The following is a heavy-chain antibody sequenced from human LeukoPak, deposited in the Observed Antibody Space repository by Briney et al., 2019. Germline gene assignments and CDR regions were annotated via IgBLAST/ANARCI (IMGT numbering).Heavy chain of an antibody. CDR3: ARGRGYGFFDP. CDR1: GYSISSGYY. Sequence: SETLSLTCTVSGYSISSGYYWGWIRQPPGKGLEWIGSIYHSGSTYYNPSLKSRVTISVDTSKNQFSLKLSSVTAADTAMYYCARGRGYGFFDPWGQGTLVAVSS. J-gene: IGHJ5*02. V-gene: IGHV4-38-2*02. D-gene: IGHD5-12*01. CDR2: IYHSGST.